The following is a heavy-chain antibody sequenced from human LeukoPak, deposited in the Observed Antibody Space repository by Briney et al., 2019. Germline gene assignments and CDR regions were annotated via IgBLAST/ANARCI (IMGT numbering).Heavy chain of an antibody. CDR1: GGSISSSSYY. V-gene: IGHV4-39*01. CDR3: ATLRASFDY. CDR2: IYYSGST. J-gene: IGHJ4*02. Sequence: MPSETLSLTCTVSGGSISSSSYYWGWIRQPPGKGLEWIGSIYYSGSTYYNPSLKSRVTISVDTSKNQFSLKLSSVTAADTAVYYCATLRASFDYWGQGTLVTVSS.